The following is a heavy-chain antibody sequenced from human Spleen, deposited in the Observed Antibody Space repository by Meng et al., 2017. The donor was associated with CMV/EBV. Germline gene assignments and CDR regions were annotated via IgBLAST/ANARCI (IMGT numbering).Heavy chain of an antibody. D-gene: IGHD3-3*01. CDR1: GGSMSSYY. CDR3: TTYDYRTGDNPTKIDY. CDR2: MYYSGST. J-gene: IGHJ4*02. V-gene: IGHV4-59*08. Sequence: ESLKISCTVSGGSMSSYYWSWIRQPPGKGLEWIGYMYYSGSTNYNPSLKSRVTISVDTSKNQFSLKLSSVTAADTAVYYCTTYDYRTGDNPTKIDYWGQGTLVTVSS.